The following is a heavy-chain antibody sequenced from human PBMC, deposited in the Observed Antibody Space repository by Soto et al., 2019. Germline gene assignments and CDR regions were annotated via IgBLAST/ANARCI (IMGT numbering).Heavy chain of an antibody. CDR2: IKSKTDGGTT. Sequence: EVQLVESGGGLVKPGGSVRLSCAASGFTFSNAWMSWVRQAPGKGLEWVGRIKSKTDGGTTDYAAPVKGRFTISRDDSKNTLYLQMNSLKTEGTAVDYGTTGGLLGFDPWGQGTLVTVSS. CDR3: TTGGLLGFDP. CDR1: GFTFSNAW. J-gene: IGHJ5*02. V-gene: IGHV3-15*01.